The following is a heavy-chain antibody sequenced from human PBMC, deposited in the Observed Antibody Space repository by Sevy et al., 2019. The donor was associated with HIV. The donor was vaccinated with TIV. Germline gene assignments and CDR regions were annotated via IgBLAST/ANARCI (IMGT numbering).Heavy chain of an antibody. V-gene: IGHV3-21*01. CDR1: GFTFSSYS. D-gene: IGHD3-16*01. Sequence: GGSLRLSCAASGFTFSSYSMNWVRQAPGKGLEWVSSISSSSSYIYYADSVKGRFTISRDNAENSLYLQMNSLRAEDTAVYYCARDHNWASAFDIWGQGTMVTVSS. CDR3: ARDHNWASAFDI. CDR2: ISSSSSYI. J-gene: IGHJ3*02.